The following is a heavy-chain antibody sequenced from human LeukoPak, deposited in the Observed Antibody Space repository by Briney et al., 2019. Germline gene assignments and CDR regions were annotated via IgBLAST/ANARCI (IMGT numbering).Heavy chain of an antibody. CDR3: ASLFGYYDSNGGFDY. D-gene: IGHD3-22*01. Sequence: PSETLSLTCAVYGGSFSGYYWSWIRQPPGKGLEWIGEINHSGSTNYNPSLKSRVTISVDTSKNQFSLKLSSVTAADTAVYYCASLFGYYDSNGGFDYWGQGTLVTVSS. CDR1: GGSFSGYY. CDR2: INHSGST. J-gene: IGHJ4*02. V-gene: IGHV4-34*01.